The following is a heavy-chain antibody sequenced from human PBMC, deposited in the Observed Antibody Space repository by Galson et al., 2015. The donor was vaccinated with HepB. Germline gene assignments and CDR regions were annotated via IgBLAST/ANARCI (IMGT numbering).Heavy chain of an antibody. J-gene: IGHJ4*02. CDR3: AREGNCAGGCFHFDS. D-gene: IGHD2-21*02. Sequence: SLRLSCAASGFTFSTSAMHWVRQAPGEGLVGVSRVKDDGTFKTYADSVKGRFTISRDNAKNTLYLQMNSLRAEDTAVYYCAREGNCAGGCFHFDSWGQGSLITVPS. CDR1: GFTFSTSA. CDR2: VKDDGTFK. V-gene: IGHV3-74*01.